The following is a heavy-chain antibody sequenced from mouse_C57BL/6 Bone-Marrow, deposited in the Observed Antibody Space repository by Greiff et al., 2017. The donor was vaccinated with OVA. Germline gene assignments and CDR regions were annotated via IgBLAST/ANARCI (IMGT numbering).Heavy chain of an antibody. Sequence: QVQLQQPGAELVKPGASVKVSCKASGYTFTSYWMHWVKQRPGQGLEWIGRIHPSDSDTNYNQKFKGKATLTVDKSSSTAYMQLSSLTSEDSAVYYCARSLTTVVAPYAMDYWGQGTSVTVSS. CDR2: IHPSDSDT. V-gene: IGHV1-74*01. D-gene: IGHD1-1*01. J-gene: IGHJ4*01. CDR3: ARSLTTVVAPYAMDY. CDR1: GYTFTSYW.